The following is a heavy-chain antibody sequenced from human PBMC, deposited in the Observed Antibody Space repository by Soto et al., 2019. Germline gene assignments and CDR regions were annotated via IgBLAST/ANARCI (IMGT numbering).Heavy chain of an antibody. CDR1: GFTFSSYA. CDR2: ISGSGGST. Sequence: GGSLRLSRAASGFTFSSYAMSWVRQAPGKGLEWVSAISGSGGSTYYADSVKGRFTISRDNSKNTLYLQMNSLRAEDTAVYYCAKVSSGYDVRYFDYWGQGTLVTVSS. J-gene: IGHJ4*02. V-gene: IGHV3-23*01. CDR3: AKVSSGYDVRYFDY. D-gene: IGHD5-12*01.